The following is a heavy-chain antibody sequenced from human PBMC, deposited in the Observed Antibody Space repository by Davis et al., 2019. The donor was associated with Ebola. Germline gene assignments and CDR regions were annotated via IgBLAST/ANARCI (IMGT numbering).Heavy chain of an antibody. CDR2: MNPNSGNT. J-gene: IGHJ4*02. Sequence: QGLEWMGWMNPNSGNTGYAQRFQGRVSMTRNTSISTAYMELSSLTSEDTAVYYCARAPTWSQINYYCFDYWGQGTLVTASS. CDR3: ARAPTWSQINYYCFDY. D-gene: IGHD3-10*01. V-gene: IGHV1-8*01.